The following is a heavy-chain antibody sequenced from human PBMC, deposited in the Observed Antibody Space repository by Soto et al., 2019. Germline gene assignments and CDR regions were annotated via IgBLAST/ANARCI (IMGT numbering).Heavy chain of an antibody. Sequence: EVQLLESGGGLVQPGGSLRLSCAASGFTFSSYAMSWVRQAPGKGLEWVSTISGSGGDTYYADSVKGRFTISRDKSKNTLYLQMNSLRAEDTAIYYCASQSTTFDYWGQGTLVTVSS. CDR2: ISGSGGDT. D-gene: IGHD2-2*01. V-gene: IGHV3-23*01. J-gene: IGHJ4*02. CDR1: GFTFSSYA. CDR3: ASQSTTFDY.